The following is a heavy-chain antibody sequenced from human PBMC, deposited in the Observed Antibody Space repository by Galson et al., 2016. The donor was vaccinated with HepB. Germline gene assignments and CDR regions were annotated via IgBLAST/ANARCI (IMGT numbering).Heavy chain of an antibody. V-gene: IGHV3-23*01. D-gene: IGHD3-3*01. CDR2: ISGSGGST. Sequence: SLRLSCAASGFTFITYAMSWVRQAPGKGLEWVSTISGSGGSTYYADSVKGRFTISRDNSKNSLYLQMTSLRAEDTAVYYCARAGVGPIGVWGQGTLVTVSS. CDR3: ARAGVGPIGV. CDR1: GFTFITYA. J-gene: IGHJ4*02.